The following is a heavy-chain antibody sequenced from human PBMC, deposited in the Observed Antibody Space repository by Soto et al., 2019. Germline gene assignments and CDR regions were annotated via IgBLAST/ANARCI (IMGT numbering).Heavy chain of an antibody. V-gene: IGHV3-23*01. CDR2: ISGSGGST. D-gene: IGHD3-10*01. CDR1: GFTFSSYA. J-gene: IGHJ4*02. CDR3: AKSAEVVFIWDVLWRLNQFDY. Sequence: GGSLRLSCAASGFTFSSYAMSWVRQAPGKGLEWVSAISGSGGSTYYADSVKGRFTISRDNSKNTLYLQMNSLRAEDTAVYYCAKSAEVVFIWDVLWRLNQFDYWGQGTLVTVSS.